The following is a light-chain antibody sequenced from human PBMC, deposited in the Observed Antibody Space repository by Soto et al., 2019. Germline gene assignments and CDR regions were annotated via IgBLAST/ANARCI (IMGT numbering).Light chain of an antibody. J-gene: IGKJ1*01. CDR2: GAS. Sequence: EIVLTQSPGSLSLSPGERATLSCRASQSVDSSFFAWYQKKPGQAPRLLIYGASKRATGIPDRFSGSGHGTDFTLTISRLEPEGVAVYYCQQYVSSVTFGQGTNVQIK. CDR3: QQYVSSVT. CDR1: QSVDSSF. V-gene: IGKV3-20*01.